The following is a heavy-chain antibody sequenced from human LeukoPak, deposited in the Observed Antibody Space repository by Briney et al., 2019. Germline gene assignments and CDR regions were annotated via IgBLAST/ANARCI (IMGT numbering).Heavy chain of an antibody. Sequence: PGGSLRLSCAASGFTFSGYWMTWVRQAPGKGLEWVANIEHDGSEKYYVDSVEGRFTISRDNAKNSLYLQMNSLRAEDTAVYYCAKDQPNWTVAGSWGQGTLVTVSS. J-gene: IGHJ4*02. CDR3: AKDQPNWTVAGS. CDR2: IEHDGSEK. V-gene: IGHV3-7*05. CDR1: GFTFSGYW. D-gene: IGHD6-19*01.